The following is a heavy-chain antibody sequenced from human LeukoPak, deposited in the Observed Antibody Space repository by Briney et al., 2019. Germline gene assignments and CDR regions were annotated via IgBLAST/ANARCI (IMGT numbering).Heavy chain of an antibody. CDR3: AKGNWFDP. Sequence: GGSLGLSCAASGFTFDDYAMHWVRRAPGKGLEWVSGISWNSGSIGYADSVKGRFTISRDNAKNSLYLQMNSLSAEDTALYYCAKGNWFDPWGQGTLVTVSS. CDR1: GFTFDDYA. J-gene: IGHJ5*02. CDR2: ISWNSGSI. V-gene: IGHV3-9*01.